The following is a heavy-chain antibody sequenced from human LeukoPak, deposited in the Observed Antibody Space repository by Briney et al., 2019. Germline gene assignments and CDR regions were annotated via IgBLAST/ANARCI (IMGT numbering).Heavy chain of an antibody. Sequence: GGSLRLSCAASGFTFSDYYMSWIRQAPGKGLEWVSYISSSSYTNYPASVKGRFTNSRNNAKNSLYLKMNSLRAEDTAVYYCARDVYDILTGYSDAFDIWGQGTMVTVSS. D-gene: IGHD3-9*01. CDR1: GFTFSDYY. V-gene: IGHV3-11*06. CDR2: ISSSSYT. J-gene: IGHJ3*02. CDR3: ARDVYDILTGYSDAFDI.